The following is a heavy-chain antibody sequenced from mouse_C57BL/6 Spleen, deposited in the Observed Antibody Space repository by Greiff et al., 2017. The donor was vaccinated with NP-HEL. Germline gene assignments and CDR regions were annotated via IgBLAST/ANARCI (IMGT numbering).Heavy chain of an antibody. Sequence: VQLQQSGPELVKPGASVKISCKASGYSFTGYYMNWVKQSPEKSLEWIGEINPSTGGTTYNQKFKAKATLTVDKSSSTAYMQLKSLTSEDSAVYYCATIYYGNPFDYWGKGTTLTVSS. V-gene: IGHV1-42*01. CDR2: INPSTGGT. J-gene: IGHJ2*01. CDR3: ATIYYGNPFDY. CDR1: GYSFTGYY. D-gene: IGHD2-1*01.